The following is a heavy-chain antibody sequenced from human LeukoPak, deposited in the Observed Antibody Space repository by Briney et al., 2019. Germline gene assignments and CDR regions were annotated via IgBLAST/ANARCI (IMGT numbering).Heavy chain of an antibody. CDR3: ARVMVVAPYYYYYYMDV. V-gene: IGHV4-4*07. D-gene: IGHD2-2*01. J-gene: IGHJ6*03. Sequence: PSETLSLTCTVSGGSISSYYWSWIRQPAGKGLEWIGRIYTSGSTNYNPSLKSRVTMSVDTSKNQFSLKLSSVTAADTAVYYCARVMVVAPYYYYYYMDVWGKGTTVTISS. CDR1: GGSISSYY. CDR2: IYTSGST.